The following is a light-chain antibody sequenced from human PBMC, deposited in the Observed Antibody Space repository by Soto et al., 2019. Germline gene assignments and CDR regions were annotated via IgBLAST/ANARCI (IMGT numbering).Light chain of an antibody. V-gene: IGKV4-1*01. J-gene: IGKJ3*01. CDR3: QQYYSTPFT. CDR1: QSVLYSSNNKNY. Sequence: DIVMTQSPDSLAVSLGERATINCKSSQSVLYSSNNKNYLAWYQQKPGQPPKLLIYWASTRASGVPDRFSGSGSGTDFTLTISILQAEDVAVYYCQQYYSTPFTFGPGTKVDIK. CDR2: WAS.